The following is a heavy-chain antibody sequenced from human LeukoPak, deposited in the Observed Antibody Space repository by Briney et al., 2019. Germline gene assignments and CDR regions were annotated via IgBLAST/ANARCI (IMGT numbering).Heavy chain of an antibody. D-gene: IGHD4-11*01. CDR1: GGSISSNSYY. Sequence: PSETLSLTCTVSGGSISSNSYYWGGLRQPPGKGLEWIGEINHSGSTNYNPSLKSRVTISVDSSKNQFSLKLSSVTAADTAVYYCARVLVTVTTNFPSFRRFNWFDPWGQGTLVTVSS. CDR2: INHSGST. J-gene: IGHJ5*02. V-gene: IGHV4-39*07. CDR3: ARVLVTVTTNFPSFRRFNWFDP.